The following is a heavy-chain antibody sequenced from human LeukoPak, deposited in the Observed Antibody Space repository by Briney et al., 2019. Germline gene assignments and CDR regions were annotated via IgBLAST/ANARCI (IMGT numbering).Heavy chain of an antibody. CDR3: ARDASTWASDS. J-gene: IGHJ5*01. Sequence: GGSLRLSCAASGFTFRDYWMTWVRQAPGRGLEWVANMNQDGSEKKYGDSVKGRFTISRDNAKNSLYLQMDSLRADDTAVYYCARDASTWASDSWGQGTLVTISS. V-gene: IGHV3-7*01. CDR2: MNQDGSEK. D-gene: IGHD7-27*01. CDR1: GFTFRDYW.